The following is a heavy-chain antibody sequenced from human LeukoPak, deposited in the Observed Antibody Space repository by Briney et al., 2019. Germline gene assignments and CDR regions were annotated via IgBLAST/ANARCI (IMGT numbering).Heavy chain of an antibody. V-gene: IGHV1-46*01. D-gene: IGHD4-17*01. CDR2: FNPSGGST. CDR1: GYTFSIYY. J-gene: IGHJ4*02. CDR3: ARDRTTVTIFDS. Sequence: ASVKVSFKASGYTFSIYYMHWVRQAPGQGLEWMGVFNPSGGSTSYSQKFQGRVTITRDTSINTAYMELSRLKSDDTAMYYCARDRTTVTIFDSWGQGTLVTVSS.